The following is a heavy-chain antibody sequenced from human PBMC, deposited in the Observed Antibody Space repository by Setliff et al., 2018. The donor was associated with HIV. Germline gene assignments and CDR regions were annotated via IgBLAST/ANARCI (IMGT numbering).Heavy chain of an antibody. CDR1: GGSISSYY. Sequence: TSETLSLTCTVSGGSISSYYWSWIRQPPGKGLEWIGYIYYSGSTNYSPSLKSRLTISVDTSQHQFSLKLTSVTAADTAVYYCARQVPIPGVAVTPIDFWGQGILVTVSS. J-gene: IGHJ4*02. CDR2: IYYSGST. CDR3: ARQVPIPGVAVTPIDF. V-gene: IGHV4-59*08. D-gene: IGHD3-22*01.